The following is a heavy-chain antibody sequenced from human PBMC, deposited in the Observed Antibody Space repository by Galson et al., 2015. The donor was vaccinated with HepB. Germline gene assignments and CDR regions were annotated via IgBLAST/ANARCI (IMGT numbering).Heavy chain of an antibody. Sequence: SLRLSCAASGFTVSSNYMSWVRQAPGKGLEWVSVIYSGSSTYYADSVKGRFTISRDNSKNTLYLQMNSLRAEDTAVYYCARAIWDYDFWSGNRSPNYYYYYMDVWGKGTTVTVSS. V-gene: IGHV3-66*01. CDR2: IYSGSST. CDR3: ARAIWDYDFWSGNRSPNYYYYYMDV. D-gene: IGHD3-3*01. CDR1: GFTVSSNY. J-gene: IGHJ6*03.